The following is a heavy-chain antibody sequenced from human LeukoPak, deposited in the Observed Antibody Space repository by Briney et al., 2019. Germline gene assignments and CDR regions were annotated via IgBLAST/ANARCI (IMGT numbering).Heavy chain of an antibody. CDR2: IYYSGST. Sequence: PSGTLSLTCGVSGGSITNTNYWTWVRQPPGKGLEWIGYIYYSGSTKYNPSLKSRLTISVDTSKNQFSLKLSSVTAADTAVYYCAREGSSSSWDYWGQGTLVTVSS. CDR1: GGSITNTNY. D-gene: IGHD6-13*01. J-gene: IGHJ4*02. CDR3: AREGSSSSWDY. V-gene: IGHV4-4*02.